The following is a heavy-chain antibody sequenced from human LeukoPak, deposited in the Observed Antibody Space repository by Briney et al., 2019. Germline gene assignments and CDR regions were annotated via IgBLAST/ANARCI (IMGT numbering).Heavy chain of an antibody. Sequence: SETLSLTCSVSGGSISSYYWSWIRQPPGKGLEWIGYMYYSGSTNYNPSLKSRVTISVDTSKNQFSLKLSSVTAADTAVYYCARVGRGSFDYWGQGTLVTVSS. CDR2: MYYSGST. J-gene: IGHJ4*02. D-gene: IGHD3-10*01. CDR1: GGSISSYY. V-gene: IGHV4-59*08. CDR3: ARVGRGSFDY.